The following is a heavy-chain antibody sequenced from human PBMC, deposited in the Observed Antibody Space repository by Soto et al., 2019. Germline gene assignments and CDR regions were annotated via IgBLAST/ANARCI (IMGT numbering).Heavy chain of an antibody. CDR1: GYTFTSYA. J-gene: IGHJ4*02. CDR3: ARDGAHNNWNDGDFDY. CDR2: INAGNGNT. Sequence: ASVKVSCKASGYTFTSYAMHWVRQAPGQRLEWMGWINAGNGNTKYSQKFQGRVTITRDTSASTAYMELSSLRSEDTAVYYCARDGAHNNWNDGDFDYWGQGTLVTVSS. V-gene: IGHV1-3*01. D-gene: IGHD1-20*01.